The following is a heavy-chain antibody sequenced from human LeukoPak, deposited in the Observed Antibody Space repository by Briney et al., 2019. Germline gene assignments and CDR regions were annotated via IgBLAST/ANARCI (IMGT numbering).Heavy chain of an antibody. J-gene: IGHJ3*02. CDR3: ARGSPRFGEFREGFDI. V-gene: IGHV3-33*08. CDR2: IWYDGSNK. Sequence: AGGSLRLSCAASGFTFSSYGMHWVRQAPGKGLEWVAVIWYDGSNKYYADSVKGRFTISRDNSKNTLYLQMNSLRAEDTAVYYCARGSPRFGEFREGFDIWGQGTMVTVSS. CDR1: GFTFSSYG. D-gene: IGHD3-10*01.